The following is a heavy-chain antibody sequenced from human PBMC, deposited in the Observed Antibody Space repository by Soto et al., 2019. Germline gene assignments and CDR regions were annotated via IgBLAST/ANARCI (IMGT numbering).Heavy chain of an antibody. Sequence: ASVKVSCKASGYTFTTYGISWVRQAPGQGLEWMGWISTYNANTNYAQKLQGRVTMTTDTSTSTAYMELSSLRSEDTAVYYCARGGIAAAIYYYYGMDVWGQGTTVTVSS. CDR3: ARGGIAAAIYYYYGMDV. J-gene: IGHJ6*02. D-gene: IGHD6-13*01. CDR2: ISTYNANT. V-gene: IGHV1-18*01. CDR1: GYTFTTYG.